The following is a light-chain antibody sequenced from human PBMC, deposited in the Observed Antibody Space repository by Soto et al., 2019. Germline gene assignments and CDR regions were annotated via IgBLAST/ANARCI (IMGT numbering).Light chain of an antibody. V-gene: IGKV1-12*01. CDR2: AAS. CDR1: EDISTW. J-gene: IGKJ5*01. CDR3: QHADSFPLIP. Sequence: DVQMTRSQSSVCASVGDRVTITGRSSEDISTWLAWYQQKPGKAPRLLIYAASSLQSGVPSRFSGSGSGTDFTLTISSLQPEDFATYHCQHADSFPLIPFGQGTRLEIK.